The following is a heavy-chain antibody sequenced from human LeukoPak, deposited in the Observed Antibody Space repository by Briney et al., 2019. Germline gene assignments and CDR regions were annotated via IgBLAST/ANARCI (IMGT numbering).Heavy chain of an antibody. J-gene: IGHJ4*02. CDR3: ARASTTVPNLLDY. CDR1: GFTFSTYW. D-gene: IGHD4-17*01. Sequence: GGSLRLSCAASGFTFSTYWMHWVRQAPRKGLLWVSRINGDGTSTKYADSVKGRFTISRDNARHTLYLQMNSLRAEDTAVYYCARASTTVPNLLDYWGQGTLVTVSS. V-gene: IGHV3-74*03. CDR2: INGDGTST.